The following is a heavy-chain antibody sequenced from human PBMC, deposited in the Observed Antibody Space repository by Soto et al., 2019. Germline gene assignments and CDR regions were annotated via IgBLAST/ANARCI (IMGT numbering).Heavy chain of an antibody. V-gene: IGHV1-3*01. D-gene: IGHD3-10*01. J-gene: IGHJ6*02. CDR2: INAGNDNT. CDR1: GYTFTSYA. CDR3: ARDLGATMVRGVIRKDYYYGMDV. Sequence: ASVKVSCKASGYTFTSYAMHWVRQAPGQRLERMRLINAGNDNTKYSQKFQGRVTITRDTSASTAYMELSSLRSEDTAVYYCARDLGATMVRGVIRKDYYYGMDVWGQGTTVTVSS.